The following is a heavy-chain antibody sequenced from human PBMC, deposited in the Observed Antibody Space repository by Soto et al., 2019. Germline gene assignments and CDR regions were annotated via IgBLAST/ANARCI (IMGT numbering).Heavy chain of an antibody. CDR3: ARDLLSGYCSGGSCFNWFDP. Sequence: ASVKVSCKASGYTFTSYDINWVRQATGQGLEWMGWMNPNSGNTGYAQKFQGRVTMTRNTSISTAYMELRSLRSDDTAVYYCARDLLSGYCSGGSCFNWFDPWGQGTLVTVSS. D-gene: IGHD2-15*01. CDR1: GYTFTSYD. V-gene: IGHV1-8*01. J-gene: IGHJ5*02. CDR2: MNPNSGNT.